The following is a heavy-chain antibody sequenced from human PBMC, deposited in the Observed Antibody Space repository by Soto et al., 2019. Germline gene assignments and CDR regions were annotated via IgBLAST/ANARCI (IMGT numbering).Heavy chain of an antibody. D-gene: IGHD4-17*01. J-gene: IGHJ4*02. CDR1: GFSLSTSGVG. CDR2: IYWDDDK. Sequence: QITLKESGPTLVKPTQTLTLTCTFSGFSLSTSGVGVGWIRQPPGKALEWLALIYWDDDKRYSPSLKSMLTITKDNSKNQVVLTMTNMYPFDTAADYCAHIDCGDYEDNWGEGTLDTVSS. CDR3: AHIDCGDYEDN. V-gene: IGHV2-5*02.